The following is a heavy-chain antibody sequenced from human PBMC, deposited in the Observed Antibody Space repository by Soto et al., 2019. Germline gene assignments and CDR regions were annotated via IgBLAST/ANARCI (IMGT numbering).Heavy chain of an antibody. V-gene: IGHV4-39*01. Sequence: QLQLQESGPGLVKSSETLSLTCTVSGGSIASSSYYWGWIRQPPGKGLEWIGSIYFTGTTYHNPTLKSRVTISIDTSKHQLSLKLSSVTAADTALYYCARHLRFGRFDPWGQGTLVTVST. CDR2: IYFTGTT. CDR1: GGSIASSSYY. D-gene: IGHD3-3*01. CDR3: ARHLRFGRFDP. J-gene: IGHJ5*02.